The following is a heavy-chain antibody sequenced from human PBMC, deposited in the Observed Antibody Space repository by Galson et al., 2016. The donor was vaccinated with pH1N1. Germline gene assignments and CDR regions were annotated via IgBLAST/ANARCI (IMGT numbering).Heavy chain of an antibody. CDR2: ISSNGGST. Sequence: SLRLSCAASGFIFSSYAMHWVRQAPGKGLEYVSAISSNGGSTYYANSVKGRFTISRDNSKNTLYLQMGSLRAEDMALYYCARGEESYNSGWDAFHIWGQGTMVTVSS. V-gene: IGHV3-64*01. J-gene: IGHJ3*02. CDR1: GFIFSSYA. D-gene: IGHD6-19*01. CDR3: ARGEESYNSGWDAFHI.